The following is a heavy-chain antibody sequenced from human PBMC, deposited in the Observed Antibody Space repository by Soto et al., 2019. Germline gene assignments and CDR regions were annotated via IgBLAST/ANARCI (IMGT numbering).Heavy chain of an antibody. J-gene: IGHJ4*02. D-gene: IGHD3-22*01. CDR2: IYFGGTT. V-gene: IGHV4-59*08. CDR1: GGSISPYY. Sequence: QMQLQESGPGLVKPSETLSLTCTVSGGSISPYYWSWIRQPPGKGLEWIGYIYFGGTTKYNPSLKSRVTISVDTSKNQFSLKLTSVTAADTAVYYCARLGGYFQALDSWGQGTLVTVSS. CDR3: ARLGGYFQALDS.